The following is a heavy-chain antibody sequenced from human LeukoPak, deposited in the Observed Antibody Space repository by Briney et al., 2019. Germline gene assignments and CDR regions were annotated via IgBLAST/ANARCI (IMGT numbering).Heavy chain of an antibody. D-gene: IGHD3-22*01. CDR3: AKDFHASSGYYLDY. V-gene: IGHV3-23*01. J-gene: IGHJ4*02. Sequence: GGSLRLSCAASGFTLSGHAMNWVRQAPGKGLEWVSAITSSGGRTYYADSVKGRFTISRDNSKNTLYLQANSLRAEDTAVYYCAKDFHASSGYYLDYWGQGTLVTVSS. CDR2: ITSSGGRT. CDR1: GFTLSGHA.